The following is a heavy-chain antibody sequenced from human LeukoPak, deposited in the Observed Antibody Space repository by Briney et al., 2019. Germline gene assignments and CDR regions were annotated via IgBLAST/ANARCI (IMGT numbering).Heavy chain of an antibody. J-gene: IGHJ1*01. CDR3: YGANAEH. D-gene: IGHD4-23*01. V-gene: IGHV3-74*03. CDR2: TNTDGSST. Sequence: GGSLRLSCAASGFTFSSYWMHWVRQAPGKGLVWVSGTNTDGSSTVYADSVKGRFTIARDNAKNTLYLQMNSLRAEDTAVYYCYGANAEHWGQGTLVTVSS. CDR1: GFTFSSYW.